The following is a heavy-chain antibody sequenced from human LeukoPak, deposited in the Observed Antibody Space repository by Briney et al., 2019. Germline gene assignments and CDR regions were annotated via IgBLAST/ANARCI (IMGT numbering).Heavy chain of an antibody. J-gene: IGHJ4*02. CDR3: ARQNDYGGNCVFEY. CDR2: IKQDGSEK. Sequence: GGSLRLSCAASAFTFSSYWMSWVRHAPGKGLEWVANIKQDGSEKYYVDSVKGRFTISRDNAKSSLYLQMNRLRAEETAVYYCARQNDYGGNCVFEYWGQGTLVTVSS. V-gene: IGHV3-7*01. CDR1: AFTFSSYW. D-gene: IGHD4-23*01.